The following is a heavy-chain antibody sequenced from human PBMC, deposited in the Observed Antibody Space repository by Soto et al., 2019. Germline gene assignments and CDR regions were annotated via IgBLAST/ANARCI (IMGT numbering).Heavy chain of an antibody. J-gene: IGHJ4*02. V-gene: IGHV4-59*08. CDR1: GGSISSYY. CDR2: IYYSGST. Sequence: PSETLSLTCTVSGGSISSYYWSWIRQPPGKGLEWIGYIYYSGSTNYNPSLKSRVTISVDTFKNQFSLKLSSVTAADTAVYYCARHPNRGAKYYFDYWGQGTLVTVSS. D-gene: IGHD2-15*01. CDR3: ARHPNRGAKYYFDY.